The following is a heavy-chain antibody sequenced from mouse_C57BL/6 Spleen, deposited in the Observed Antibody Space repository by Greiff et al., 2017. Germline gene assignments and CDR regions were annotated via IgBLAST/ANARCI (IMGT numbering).Heavy chain of an antibody. Sequence: VQLQQPGAELVRPGSSVKLSCKASGYTFTSYWMDWVKQRPGQGLEWIGNIYPSDSETHYNQKFKDKATLTVDKSSSTAYMQLSSLTSEDSAVYYCARGGNYEAMDYWGQGTSVTVSS. CDR1: GYTFTSYW. D-gene: IGHD2-1*01. J-gene: IGHJ4*01. CDR3: ARGGNYEAMDY. CDR2: IYPSDSET. V-gene: IGHV1-61*01.